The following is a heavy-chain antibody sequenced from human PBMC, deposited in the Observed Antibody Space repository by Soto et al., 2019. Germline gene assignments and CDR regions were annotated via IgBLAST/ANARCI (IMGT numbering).Heavy chain of an antibody. D-gene: IGHD6-19*01. V-gene: IGHV1-69*12. CDR2: IIPIFGTA. CDR1: GGTFSSYA. Sequence: QVQLVQSGAEVKKPGSSVKVSCKASGGTFSSYAISWVRQAPGQGLEWMGGIIPIFGTANYAQKFQGRVTITADESTSTAYMELSRLRSEDTAVYYCASRIAVAGKYYYYGMDVWGQGTTVTVSS. CDR3: ASRIAVAGKYYYYGMDV. J-gene: IGHJ6*02.